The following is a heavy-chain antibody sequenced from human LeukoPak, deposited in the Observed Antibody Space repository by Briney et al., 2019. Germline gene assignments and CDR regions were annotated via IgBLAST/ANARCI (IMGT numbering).Heavy chain of an antibody. D-gene: IGHD1-26*01. V-gene: IGHV4-39*07. CDR1: GGSISSSSYY. J-gene: IGHJ4*02. CDR3: ARVRRVGATPFDY. CDR2: INHSGST. Sequence: SETLSLTCTVSGGSISSSSYYWGWIRQPPGKGLEWIGEINHSGSTNYNPSLKSRVTISVDTSKNQFSLKLSSVTAADTAVYYCARVRRVGATPFDYWGQGTLVTVSS.